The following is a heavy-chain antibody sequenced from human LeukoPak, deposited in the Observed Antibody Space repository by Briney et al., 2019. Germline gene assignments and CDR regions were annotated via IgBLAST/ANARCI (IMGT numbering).Heavy chain of an antibody. D-gene: IGHD4-23*01. CDR3: ARAHDYGGNAGAFTLY. Sequence: SETLSLTCAVSGGSISSSNWWSWVRQPPGKGLEWIGEIYHSGSTNYNPSLKSRVTISVDKSKNQFSLKLSSVTAADTAVYYCARAHDYGGNAGAFTLYWGQGTLVTVSS. CDR1: GGSISSSNW. J-gene: IGHJ4*02. CDR2: IYHSGST. V-gene: IGHV4-4*02.